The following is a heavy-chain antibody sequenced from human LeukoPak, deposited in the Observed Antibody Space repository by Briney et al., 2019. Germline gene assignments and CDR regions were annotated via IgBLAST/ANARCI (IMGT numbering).Heavy chain of an antibody. D-gene: IGHD1-26*01. CDR1: GLTFSNYA. J-gene: IGHJ4*02. CDR2: ISAGSGRT. CDR3: AIHESSIPY. Sequence: GRSLRLSCAASGLTFSNYAMTWVRQPPGNGKEWVSGISAGSGRTYYADSVKGRFTISRDNSKNTLYLQTSSLRAEATAIYYCAIHESSIPYWGQGTLVTVSS. V-gene: IGHV3-23*01.